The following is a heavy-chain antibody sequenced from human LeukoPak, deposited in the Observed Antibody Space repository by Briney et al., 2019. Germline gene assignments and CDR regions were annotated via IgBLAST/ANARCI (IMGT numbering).Heavy chain of an antibody. CDR1: GGSISSGSYY. Sequence: SETLSLTCTVSGGSISSGSYYWSWIRQPAGKGLEWIGRIYSSGRTNYNPSLKSRVTISLDTSKNQFSLKLSSVTAADTAVYYCARETSQKGAHYMDVWGKGTTVTISS. J-gene: IGHJ6*03. CDR3: ARETSQKGAHYMDV. V-gene: IGHV4-61*10. CDR2: IYSSGRT. D-gene: IGHD3-16*01.